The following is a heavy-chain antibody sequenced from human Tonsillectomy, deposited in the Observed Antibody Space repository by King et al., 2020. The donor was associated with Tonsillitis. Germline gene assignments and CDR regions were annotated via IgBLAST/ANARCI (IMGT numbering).Heavy chain of an antibody. CDR3: ASSVSSRSPLDY. J-gene: IGHJ4*02. V-gene: IGHV5-51*06. CDR1: GYSFRNFY. CDR2: IYPGDSET. Sequence: VQLVESGAEVKKPGESLTISCKGSGYSFRNFYIGWVRQMPGRGLEWMGIIYPGDSETRYSPSFQGQVTFSADTSTNTAYLQWDSLKASDTAIYYCASSVSSRSPLDYWGQGTRVTVST.